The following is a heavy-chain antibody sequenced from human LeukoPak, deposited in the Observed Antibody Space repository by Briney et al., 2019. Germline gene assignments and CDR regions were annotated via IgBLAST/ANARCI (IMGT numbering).Heavy chain of an antibody. CDR3: ARGLPIVVVVAATDASDI. J-gene: IGHJ3*02. V-gene: IGHV3-21*01. CDR2: ISSSSSYI. Sequence: GGSLRLSCAASGFTFSSYSMNWVRQAPGKGLEWVSSISSSSSYIYYADSVKGRFTISRDNAKNSLYLQMNSLRAEDTAVYYCARGLPIVVVVAATDASDIWGQGTMVTVSS. CDR1: GFTFSSYS. D-gene: IGHD2-15*01.